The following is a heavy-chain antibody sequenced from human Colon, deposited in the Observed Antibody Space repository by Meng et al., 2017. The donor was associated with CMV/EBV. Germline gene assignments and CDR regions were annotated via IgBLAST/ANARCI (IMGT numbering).Heavy chain of an antibody. CDR3: ARASRWLQIGFDY. CDR2: ISSNGNIT. J-gene: IGHJ4*02. D-gene: IGHD5-24*01. V-gene: IGHV3-64*02. Sequence: ASLFTFSPYTMHWFRQAPGKGLISVSTISSNGNITYSADSMKGRFTISRNNSKNTLYLQMGSLRPEDMAVYYCARASRWLQIGFDYWGLGTLVTVSS. CDR1: LFTFSPYT.